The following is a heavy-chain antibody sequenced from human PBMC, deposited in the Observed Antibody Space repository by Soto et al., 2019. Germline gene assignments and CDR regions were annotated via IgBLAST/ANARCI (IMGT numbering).Heavy chain of an antibody. CDR1: GGSISSYY. Sequence: SETLSLTCTVSGGSISSYYWSWIRQPPGKGLEWIGYIYYSGSTNYNPSLKSRVTISVDTSKNQFSLKLSSVTAADTAVYYCAKTYSRSWYRWFDPWGQGTLVTVSS. CDR3: AKTYSRSWYRWFDP. V-gene: IGHV4-59*01. CDR2: IYYSGST. J-gene: IGHJ5*02. D-gene: IGHD6-13*01.